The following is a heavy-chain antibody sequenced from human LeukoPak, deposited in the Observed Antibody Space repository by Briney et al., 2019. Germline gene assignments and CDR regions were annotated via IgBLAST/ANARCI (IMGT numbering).Heavy chain of an antibody. CDR2: IYYSGST. CDR3: ARRVYGSGSPWLDY. J-gene: IGHJ4*02. V-gene: IGHV4-39*01. Sequence: SETLSLTCTVSGGSISSSSYYWGWIRQPPGKGLEWIGSIYYSGSTYYNPSLKSRVTISVDTSKNQFSLKLSSVTAADTAVYYCARRVYGSGSPWLDYWGQGTLVTVSS. CDR1: GGSISSSSYY. D-gene: IGHD3-10*01.